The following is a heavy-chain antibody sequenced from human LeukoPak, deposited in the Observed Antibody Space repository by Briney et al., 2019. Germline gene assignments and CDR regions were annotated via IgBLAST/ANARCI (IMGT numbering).Heavy chain of an antibody. CDR1: GFTFTSYA. Sequence: GGSLRLSCAASGFTFTSYAMSWVRQAPGKGLEWVSAISGSGGSTYYADSVKGRFTISRDNSKNTLYLQMNSLRAEDTAVYYCARARSGSSFDYWGQGTLVTVSS. J-gene: IGHJ4*02. CDR2: ISGSGGST. CDR3: ARARSGSSFDY. V-gene: IGHV3-23*01. D-gene: IGHD3-10*01.